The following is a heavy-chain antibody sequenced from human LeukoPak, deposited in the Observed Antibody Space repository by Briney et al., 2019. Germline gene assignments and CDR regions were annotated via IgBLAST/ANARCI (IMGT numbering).Heavy chain of an antibody. D-gene: IGHD3-3*01. CDR2: IYYSGST. V-gene: IGHV4-59*01. CDR1: GGSISSYY. CDR3: ARAGGYYGYFDY. Sequence: SETLSLTCTVSGGSISSYYWSWIRQPPGKGLEWIGYIYYSGSTNYNPSLKSRVTISVDTSKNQFSLKLSSVTAADTAVYYRARAGGYYGYFDYWGQGTLVTVSS. J-gene: IGHJ4*02.